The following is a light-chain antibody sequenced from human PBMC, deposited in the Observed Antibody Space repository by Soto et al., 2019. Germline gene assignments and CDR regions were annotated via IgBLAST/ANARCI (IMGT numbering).Light chain of an antibody. CDR2: GAS. CDR1: QSVGSDY. V-gene: IGKV3-20*01. CDR3: QQYGNLMYT. Sequence: DIVLTQSPGTLSLSPGERATLSCRASQSVGSDYLAWYQQKRGQAPRLLTYGASSRATGIPDRFSGSGSGTDFTLTISRLEPEDSAVYYCQQYGNLMYTFGQGTKLEIK. J-gene: IGKJ2*01.